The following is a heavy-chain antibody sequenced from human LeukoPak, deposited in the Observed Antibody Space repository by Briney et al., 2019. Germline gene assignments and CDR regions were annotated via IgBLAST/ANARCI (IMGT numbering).Heavy chain of an antibody. J-gene: IGHJ4*02. CDR3: AREGKKAHYYGSGSYYNRAFDY. V-gene: IGHV4-34*01. CDR1: GGSFSGYY. Sequence: PSETLSLTCAVYGGSFSGYYWSWIRQPPGKGREWIGEINHSGSTNYNPSLKSRVTISVGTSKNQFSLKLSYATAADTAVYYCAREGKKAHYYGSGSYYNRAFDYWGQGTLVTVSS. D-gene: IGHD3-10*01. CDR2: INHSGST.